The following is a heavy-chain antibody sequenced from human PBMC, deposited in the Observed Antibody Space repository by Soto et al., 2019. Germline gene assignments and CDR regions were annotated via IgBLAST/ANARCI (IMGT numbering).Heavy chain of an antibody. D-gene: IGHD6-19*01. CDR3: ARIEVAGTGSIDY. CDR2: IYYSGST. CDR1: GGSISSYY. Sequence: SETLSLTCTVSGGSISSYYWSWIRQPPGKGLEWIGYIYYSGSTNYNPSLKSRVTISVDTSKNQFSLKLSSVTAADTAVYYCARIEVAGTGSIDYCGQGTLVTVSS. J-gene: IGHJ4*02. V-gene: IGHV4-59*08.